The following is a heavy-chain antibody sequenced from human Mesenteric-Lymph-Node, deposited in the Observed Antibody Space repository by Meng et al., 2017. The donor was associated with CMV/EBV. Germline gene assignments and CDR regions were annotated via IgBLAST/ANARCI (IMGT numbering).Heavy chain of an antibody. D-gene: IGHD3-3*01. Sequence: GESLKISCAASGFTFDDYGMSWVRQAPGKGLEWVSGINWNGGSTGYADSVKGRFTISRDNAKNSLYLQMNSLRAEDTAVYYCAITIFGVVFDYWGQGTLVTVSS. CDR2: INWNGGST. J-gene: IGHJ4*02. V-gene: IGHV3-20*04. CDR3: AITIFGVVFDY. CDR1: GFTFDDYG.